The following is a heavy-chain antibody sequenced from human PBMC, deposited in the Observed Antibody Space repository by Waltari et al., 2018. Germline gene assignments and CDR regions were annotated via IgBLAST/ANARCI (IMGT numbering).Heavy chain of an antibody. CDR1: GFTFDDYA. Sequence: EVQLVESGGGLVQPGRSLRLSCAASGFTFDDYAMHWVRQAPGKGLEWVSGISWNSRSIGYADAVKCRVTVSMDNDKNSLYLQMNRMRAEDTALYDCAKDPHDDIVTGFDYWGQGTLVTVSS. CDR3: AKDPHDDIVTGFDY. V-gene: IGHV3-9*01. J-gene: IGHJ4*02. D-gene: IGHD3-9*01. CDR2: ISWNSRSI.